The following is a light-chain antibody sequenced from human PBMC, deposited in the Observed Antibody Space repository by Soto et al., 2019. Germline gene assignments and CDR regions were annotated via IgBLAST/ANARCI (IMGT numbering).Light chain of an antibody. J-gene: IGLJ3*02. V-gene: IGLV2-14*01. Sequence: QSVLTQPASVSGSPGQSVTIPCTGTNNDVSAYDYVSWYQQHPGKVPTLIIFDVSSRPAGVSNRFSGSKSGNTASLTISGLQAEDEADYYCSSFTTSGTLVFGGGTKVTVL. CDR3: SSFTTSGTLV. CDR2: DVS. CDR1: NNDVSAYDY.